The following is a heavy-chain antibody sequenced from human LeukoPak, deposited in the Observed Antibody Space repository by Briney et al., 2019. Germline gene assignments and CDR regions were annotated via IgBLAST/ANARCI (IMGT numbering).Heavy chain of an antibody. J-gene: IGHJ4*02. Sequence: PGGSLRLSCAASGFTFSSYSMNWVRQAPGKGLEWVSSISSSSSYIYYADSVKGRFTISRDNAKNSLYLQMNSLRAEDTAVYYCARATTVTFLFDYWGQGTLVTVSS. CDR2: ISSSSSYI. CDR3: ARATTVTFLFDY. V-gene: IGHV3-21*01. D-gene: IGHD4-17*01. CDR1: GFTFSSYS.